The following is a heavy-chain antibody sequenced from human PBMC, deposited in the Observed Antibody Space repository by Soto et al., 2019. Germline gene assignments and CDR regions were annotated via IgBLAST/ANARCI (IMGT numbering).Heavy chain of an antibody. Sequence: GGSLRLSCEGSGFTFSRHALHWVRQAPGKGLEWVAVVSKDGSVKYWIESVKGRFTISRDNSINTVFLQMNSLRADDTALYFCAKNSGWFNTWGQGAPVTVSS. J-gene: IGHJ5*02. CDR3: AKNSGWFNT. CDR2: VSKDGSVK. CDR1: GFTFSRHA. V-gene: IGHV3-30-3*02. D-gene: IGHD3-10*01.